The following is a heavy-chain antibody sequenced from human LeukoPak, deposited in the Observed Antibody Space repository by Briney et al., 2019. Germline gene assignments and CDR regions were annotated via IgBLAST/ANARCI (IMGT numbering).Heavy chain of an antibody. V-gene: IGHV4-59*01. CDR3: ARGKGGSGSFYYYGMDV. J-gene: IGHJ6*02. Sequence: PSETLSLTCTVSGGSISSYYWSWIRQPPGKGLEWIGYIYYSGSTNYNPSLKSRVTISVDTSKNQFSLKLSSVTAADTAVYYCARGKGGSGSFYYYGMDVWGQGTTVTVSS. CDR2: IYYSGST. CDR1: GGSISSYY. D-gene: IGHD3-10*01.